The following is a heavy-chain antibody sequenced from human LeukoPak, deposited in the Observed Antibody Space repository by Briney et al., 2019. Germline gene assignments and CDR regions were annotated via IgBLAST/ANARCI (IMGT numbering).Heavy chain of an antibody. CDR1: GFTFSSYG. Sequence: PGGSLRLSCAASGFTFSSYGMHWVRQAPGKGLEWVAFIRFDGSKKFYADSVKGRFTISRDNSKNTLYLQMNSLRGEDTALYYCAKDPSYFDFWSGPDYWGRGTLVSVSS. CDR2: IRFDGSKK. V-gene: IGHV3-30*02. J-gene: IGHJ4*02. CDR3: AKDPSYFDFWSGPDY. D-gene: IGHD3-3*01.